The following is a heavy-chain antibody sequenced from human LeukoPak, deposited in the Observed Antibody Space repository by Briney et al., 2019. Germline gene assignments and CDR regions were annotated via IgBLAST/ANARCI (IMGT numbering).Heavy chain of an antibody. J-gene: IGHJ4*02. Sequence: PAESLRLSRSPSWLAVSRNYMSWVRPPPRRGREWVSLIYYGGDTDYADSVKGRFTIARDNSETTLYLQMNRLRAEDTAVYYCARDAAAQQLVHYFDYWGQGTLVTVSS. CDR3: ARDAAAQQLVHYFDY. CDR2: IYYGGDT. D-gene: IGHD6-13*01. V-gene: IGHV3-53*01. CDR1: WLAVSRNY.